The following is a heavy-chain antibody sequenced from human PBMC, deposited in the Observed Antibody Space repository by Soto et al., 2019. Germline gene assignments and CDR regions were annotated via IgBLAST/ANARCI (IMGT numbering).Heavy chain of an antibody. D-gene: IGHD6-19*01. CDR1: GFTFNSYW. Sequence: EVQLVESGGDLVQPGGSLRLSCAASGFTFNSYWMTWVRQAPGKGLEWVANINEDGSYKNYVASVEGRFTISRDNAKSSLYLPMNSLRAEDTAVYYCARDRQWGADDYCWGQGTLVTVSS. CDR3: ARDRQWGADDYC. J-gene: IGHJ4*02. V-gene: IGHV3-7*01. CDR2: INEDGSYK.